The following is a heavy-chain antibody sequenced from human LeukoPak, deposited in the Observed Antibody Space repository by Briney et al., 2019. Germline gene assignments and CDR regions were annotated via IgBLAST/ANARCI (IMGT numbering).Heavy chain of an antibody. V-gene: IGHV3-23*01. Sequence: GGSLRLSCAASGFTFSSYAMSWVRQAPGKGLEWVSAISGSGGSTYYADSVKGRFTISRDNSKNTLYLQMNSLRAEDTAVYYCAKDDLYSGSYPYYFDYWGQGTLVTVSS. D-gene: IGHD1-26*01. CDR2: ISGSGGST. J-gene: IGHJ4*02. CDR1: GFTFSSYA. CDR3: AKDDLYSGSYPYYFDY.